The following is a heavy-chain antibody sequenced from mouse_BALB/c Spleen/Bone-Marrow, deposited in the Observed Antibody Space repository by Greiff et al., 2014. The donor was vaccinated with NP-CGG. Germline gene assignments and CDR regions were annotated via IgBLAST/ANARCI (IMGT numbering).Heavy chain of an antibody. CDR3: ARRYGNYYFDY. D-gene: IGHD2-10*02. V-gene: IGHV1-14*01. CDR2: IHPYNDGT. Sequence: VPLQQSGAELVKPGASVKMSCKASGYTFNSYFMHWGEQKPGQGLEWIGYIHPYNDGTKYNEKFKGKATLTSDKSSSTAYMELSSLTSEDSAVYYCARRYGNYYFDYWGQGTTLTVSS. CDR1: GYTFNSYF. J-gene: IGHJ2*01.